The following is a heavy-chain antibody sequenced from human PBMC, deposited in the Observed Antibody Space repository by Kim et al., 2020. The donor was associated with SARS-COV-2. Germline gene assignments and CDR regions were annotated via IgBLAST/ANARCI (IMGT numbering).Heavy chain of an antibody. CDR3: AREGDLRWAAAGTSYFDY. V-gene: IGHV3-30*04. CDR1: GFTFSSYA. CDR2: ISYDGSNK. Sequence: GGSLRLSCAASGFTFSSYAMHGVRQAPGKGLEWVAVISYDGSNKYYADSVKGRFTISRDNSKNTLYLQMNSLRAEDTAVYYCAREGDLRWAAAGTSYFDYWGQGTLVTVSS. D-gene: IGHD6-13*01. J-gene: IGHJ4*02.